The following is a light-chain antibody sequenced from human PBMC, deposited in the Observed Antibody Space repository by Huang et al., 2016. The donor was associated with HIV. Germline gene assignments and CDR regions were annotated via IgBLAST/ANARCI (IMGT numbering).Light chain of an antibody. CDR3: HQGFSPQT. CDR1: QSISIY. J-gene: IGKJ1*01. Sequence: DIQLTQSPSSLSASVGDRVTITCRASQSISIYLNWYQQKPGKAPEILIYAASSLHRGVPSRFGGSGSGTDFTLTISSLQPEDFATYYCHQGFSPQTFGQGTKVDIK. V-gene: IGKV1-39*01. CDR2: AAS.